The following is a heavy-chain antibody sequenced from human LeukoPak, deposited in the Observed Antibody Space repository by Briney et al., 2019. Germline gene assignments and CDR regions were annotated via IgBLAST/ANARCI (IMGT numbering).Heavy chain of an antibody. CDR2: INPSGGST. D-gene: IGHD1-1*01. CDR1: GYTFTSYY. Sequence: ASVKVSCKASGYTFTSYYMHWVRQAPGQGLEWMGIINPSGGSTSYAQKFQGRVTMTRDTSTSTVYMELSSLRSEDTAVYYCARIDWNDFGDKDAFDIWGQGTMVTVSS. V-gene: IGHV1-46*01. CDR3: ARIDWNDFGDKDAFDI. J-gene: IGHJ3*02.